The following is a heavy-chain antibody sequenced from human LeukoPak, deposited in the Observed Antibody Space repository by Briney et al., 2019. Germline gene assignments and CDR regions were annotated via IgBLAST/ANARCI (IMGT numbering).Heavy chain of an antibody. V-gene: IGHV4-59*08. J-gene: IGHJ3*01. Sequence: SETLSLTCGVSGGSISSYYWSWIRQPPGKGLEWIGYIYYSGSTNYNPSLKSRVTISVDTSKNQFSLRLSSVTAADTAVYYCARRNVLTEGEAFDVWGQGTMVTVSS. D-gene: IGHD3-9*01. CDR3: ARRNVLTEGEAFDV. CDR2: IYYSGST. CDR1: GGSISSYY.